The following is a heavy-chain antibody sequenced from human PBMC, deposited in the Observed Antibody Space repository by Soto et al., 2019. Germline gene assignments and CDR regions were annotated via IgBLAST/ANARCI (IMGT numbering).Heavy chain of an antibody. CDR1: GFIFDDYA. CDR3: AKGPYSASAGGWFDP. Sequence: EVQLVESGGGLVQPGRSPRLSCAASGFIFDDYAMFWIRQAPGKGLEWVSSINWNSVRIAYADSVKGRFTISRDNARNSLYLQMTSLRPEDTAFYYCAKGPYSASAGGWFDPWGQGTLVTVSS. V-gene: IGHV3-9*01. CDR2: INWNSVRI. J-gene: IGHJ5*02. D-gene: IGHD3-16*01.